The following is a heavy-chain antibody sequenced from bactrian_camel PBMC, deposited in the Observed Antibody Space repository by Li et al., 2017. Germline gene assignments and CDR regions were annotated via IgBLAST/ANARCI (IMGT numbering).Heavy chain of an antibody. V-gene: IGHV3S9*01. CDR2: IDSDGTI. CDR1: GFIGNLYC. CDR3: VAGSPILYGGNCPLQYEANY. J-gene: IGHJ4*01. Sequence: HVQLVESGGGAAQAGGSLTLSCTVSGFIGNLYCMGWFRQVPGESPEGVAGIDSDGTISYARSVKGRFTISKDHAKNTLYLQMTDLKAEDTAMYYCVAGSPILYGGNCPLQYEANYWGQGTQVTVS. D-gene: IGHD6*01.